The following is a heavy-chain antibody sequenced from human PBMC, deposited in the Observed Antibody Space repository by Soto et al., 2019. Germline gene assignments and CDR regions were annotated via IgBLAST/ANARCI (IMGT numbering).Heavy chain of an antibody. Sequence: PSETLSLTCTVSGGSISSYYWSWIRQPPGKGLEWIGYIYYSGSTNYNPSPKSRVTISVDASKNQFSLKLSSVTAADTAVYYCARAGQQQLVADYWAQGTPVTVSS. CDR3: ARAGQQQLVADY. J-gene: IGHJ4*02. D-gene: IGHD6-13*01. V-gene: IGHV4-59*01. CDR1: GGSISSYY. CDR2: IYYSGST.